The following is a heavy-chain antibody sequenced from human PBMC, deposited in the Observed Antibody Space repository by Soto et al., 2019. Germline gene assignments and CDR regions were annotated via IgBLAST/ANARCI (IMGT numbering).Heavy chain of an antibody. V-gene: IGHV1-69*18. D-gene: IGHD4-4*01. J-gene: IGHJ6*02. CDR1: GGTFSTYG. CDR2: IIPLIGTA. Sequence: QVQLVQSGAEVRKPGSSVTVSCKASGGTFSTYGITWVRQAPGQGLEWMGNIIPLIGTANYAQRFRGSVTITADESKTTAYMELTSLRSEDTAVYYCARVVMTTVPASFYYGLDVWGQGTTVTVSS. CDR3: ARVVMTTVPASFYYGLDV.